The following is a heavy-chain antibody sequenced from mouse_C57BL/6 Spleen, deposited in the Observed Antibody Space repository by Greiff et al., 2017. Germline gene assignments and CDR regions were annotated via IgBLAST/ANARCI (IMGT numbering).Heavy chain of an antibody. Sequence: DVMLVESGGGLVQPGGSLSLSCAASGFTFTDYYMSWVRQPPGKALEWLGFIRNKANGYTTEYSASVKGRFTISRDNSQSILYLQMNALRAEDSATYYCARSHYYSNYGFAYWGQGTLVTVSA. CDR2: IRNKANGYTT. V-gene: IGHV7-3*01. CDR3: ARSHYYSNYGFAY. J-gene: IGHJ3*01. CDR1: GFTFTDYY. D-gene: IGHD2-5*01.